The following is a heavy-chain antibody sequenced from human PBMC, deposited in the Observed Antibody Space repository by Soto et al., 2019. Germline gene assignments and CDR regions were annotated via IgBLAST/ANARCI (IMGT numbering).Heavy chain of an antibody. D-gene: IGHD5-12*01. CDR1: GYSFNAYY. J-gene: IGHJ5*02. CDR2: INPYSGGT. V-gene: IGHV1-2*02. Sequence: ASVKVSCKASGYSFNAYYMHWVRQAPGQGLEWMGWINPYSGGTNYAQKFQGRVTMTRDTPISTVYMELSRLRSDDTAVYYCVREYVGYDSRGWFDPWGQGTLVTVSS. CDR3: VREYVGYDSRGWFDP.